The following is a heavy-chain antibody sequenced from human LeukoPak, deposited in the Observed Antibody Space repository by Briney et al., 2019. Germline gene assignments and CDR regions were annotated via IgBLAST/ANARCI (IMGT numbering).Heavy chain of an antibody. CDR3: ARGSGLQVAGTSGDP. CDR1: GYTFTSYD. D-gene: IGHD6-19*01. Sequence: ASVKVSCKASGYTFTSYDINWVRQATGQGLEWMGWMNPNSGNTGYAQKFQGRVTMTRNTSVSTAYMELSSLRSEDTAVYYCARGSGLQVAGTSGDPWGQGTLVTVSS. CDR2: MNPNSGNT. V-gene: IGHV1-8*01. J-gene: IGHJ5*02.